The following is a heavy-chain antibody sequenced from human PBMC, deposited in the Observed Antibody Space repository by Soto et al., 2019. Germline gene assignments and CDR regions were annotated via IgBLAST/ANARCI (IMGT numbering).Heavy chain of an antibody. Sequence: ASVKVSCKASGNSFTTYYMHWVRQAPGQGLEWMGIINPSGGRTTYAQKFQGRVTMTRDTSTSTFHMELSSLTSEDTAVYYCAGLYHYDSSGYYDYWGQGTLVTSPQ. CDR3: AGLYHYDSSGYYDY. D-gene: IGHD3-22*01. CDR2: INPSGGRT. J-gene: IGHJ4*02. CDR1: GNSFTTYY. V-gene: IGHV1-46*01.